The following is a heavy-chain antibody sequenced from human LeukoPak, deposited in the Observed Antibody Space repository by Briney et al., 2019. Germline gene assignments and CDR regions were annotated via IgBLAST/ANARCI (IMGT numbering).Heavy chain of an antibody. CDR3: ARESRYFDWFPIMDV. V-gene: IGHV3-7*01. CDR2: IKQDGSEK. CDR1: GFTFSSYW. J-gene: IGHJ6*02. Sequence: GGSLRLSCAASGFTFSSYWMSWVRQAPGKALEWVANIKQDGSEKYYVDSVKGRFTISRDNAKNSLYLQMNSLRAEDTAVYYCARESRYFDWFPIMDVWGQGTTVTVSS. D-gene: IGHD3-9*01.